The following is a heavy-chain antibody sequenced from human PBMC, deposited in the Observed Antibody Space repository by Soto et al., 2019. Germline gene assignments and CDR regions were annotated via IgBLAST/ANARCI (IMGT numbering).Heavy chain of an antibody. CDR3: ARDSGTRGFYY. CDR1: GGSVSSGIYY. J-gene: IGHJ4*02. V-gene: IGHV4-61*01. D-gene: IGHD6-25*01. CDR2: IYYSGST. Sequence: PSETLSLTCTVSGGSVSSGIYYWSWIRQPPGKGLEWIGYIYYSGSTNYNPSLKSRVTISVDTSKNQFSLKLSFVTAADTAVYYCARDSGTRGFYYWGQGTLVTVSS.